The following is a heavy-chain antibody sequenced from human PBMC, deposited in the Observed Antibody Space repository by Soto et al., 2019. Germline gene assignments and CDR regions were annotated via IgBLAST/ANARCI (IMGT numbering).Heavy chain of an antibody. CDR3: AKELELYYYYYGMDV. V-gene: IGHV3-30*18. CDR1: GFTFSSYG. D-gene: IGHD1-1*01. Sequence: GGSLRLSCAASGFTFSSYGMHWVRQAPGKGLEWVAVISYDGSNKYYADSVKGRFTISRDNSKNTLYLQMNSLRAKDTAVYYCAKELELYYYYYGMDVWGQGTTVTVSS. CDR2: ISYDGSNK. J-gene: IGHJ6*02.